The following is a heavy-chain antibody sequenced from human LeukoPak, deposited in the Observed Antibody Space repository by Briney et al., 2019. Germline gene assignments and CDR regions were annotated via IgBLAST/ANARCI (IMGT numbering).Heavy chain of an antibody. D-gene: IGHD6-19*01. CDR2: MNPNSGNT. J-gene: IGHJ4*02. V-gene: IGHV1-8*01. Sequence: HVASVKVSCKASGYTFTSYDINWVRQATGQGLEWMGWMNPNSGNTGYAQQFQGRVTMTRNTSISTAYMELSSLRSEDTAVYYCARDGYSSGWGDYWGQGTLVTVSS. CDR1: GYTFTSYD. CDR3: ARDGYSSGWGDY.